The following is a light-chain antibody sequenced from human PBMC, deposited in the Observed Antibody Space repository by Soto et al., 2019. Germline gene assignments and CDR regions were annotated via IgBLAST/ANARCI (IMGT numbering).Light chain of an antibody. J-gene: IGKJ2*01. V-gene: IGKV1-5*03. CDR1: QSISSW. CDR3: QQYNSYPYT. Sequence: DIQMTQSPSTLSASVGDRVTITCRASQSISSWLAWYQQKPGKAPKLLSYKASSLESGVPSRFSGSGSGTEFTLIISNLQPDDFATYYCQQYNSYPYTFGQGTKLEIK. CDR2: KAS.